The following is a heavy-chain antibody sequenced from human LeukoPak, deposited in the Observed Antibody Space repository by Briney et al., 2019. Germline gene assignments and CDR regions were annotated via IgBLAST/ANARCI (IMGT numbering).Heavy chain of an antibody. CDR2: MNPNSGNT. D-gene: IGHD1-7*01. Sequence: ASVKVSCKASGYTFTSYDINWVRQATGQGLEWMGWMNPNSGNTGYARKFQGRVTITRNTSISTAYMELSSLRSDDTAVYYCARDRSITGTTFLGEGFDPWGQGTLVTVSS. CDR3: ARDRSITGTTFLGEGFDP. J-gene: IGHJ5*02. V-gene: IGHV1-8*03. CDR1: GYTFTSYD.